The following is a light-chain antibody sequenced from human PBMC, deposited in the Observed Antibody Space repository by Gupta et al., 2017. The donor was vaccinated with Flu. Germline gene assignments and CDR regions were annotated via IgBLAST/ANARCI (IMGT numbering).Light chain of an antibody. V-gene: IGKV3-20*01. CDR2: GAS. CDR1: QSVSSSY. CDR3: QQYGSSPLT. J-gene: IGKJ1*01. Sequence: EIVLTQSPGTLSLSPGERATLSCRASQSVSSSYLAWYQQKPGQAPRLLIYGASSRATGLPDRFSGSGSGTDFTLTISRLEPEAFAVYYCQQYGSSPLTFGQGTKVEI.